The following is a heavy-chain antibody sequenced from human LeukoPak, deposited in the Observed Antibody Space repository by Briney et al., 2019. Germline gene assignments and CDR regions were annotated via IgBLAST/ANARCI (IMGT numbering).Heavy chain of an antibody. D-gene: IGHD2-15*01. Sequence: PSETLSLTCTVSGGSISSYYWSWIRQPPGKGLEWIGYIYYSGSTNYNPSLKSRVTISVDTSKNQFSLKLSSVTAADTAVYYCARAWWLGHAFGIWGQGTMVTVSS. CDR2: IYYSGST. V-gene: IGHV4-59*01. J-gene: IGHJ3*02. CDR1: GGSISSYY. CDR3: ARAWWLGHAFGI.